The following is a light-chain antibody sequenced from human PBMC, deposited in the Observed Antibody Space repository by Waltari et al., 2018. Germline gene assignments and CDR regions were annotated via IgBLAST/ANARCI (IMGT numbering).Light chain of an antibody. CDR3: YSTDSSVNQVV. J-gene: IGLJ2*01. CDR2: EDS. Sequence: SYELTQPPSVSVSPGQTATITCSGDALPKRYAYWYQLKSGQAPVLVVYEDSKRPSGIPAGFSGFSSGTLVTLTISGAQVEDEADYFCYSTDSSVNQVVFGGGTKLTVL. CDR1: ALPKRY. V-gene: IGLV3-10*01.